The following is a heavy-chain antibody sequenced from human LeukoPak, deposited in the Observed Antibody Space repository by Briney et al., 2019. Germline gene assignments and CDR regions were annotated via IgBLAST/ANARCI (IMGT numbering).Heavy chain of an antibody. CDR1: GFNFNTKW. CDR3: ADPPSDF. V-gene: IGHV3-7*01. J-gene: IGHJ4*02. Sequence: GGSLRLACATSGFNFNTKWMTWVRQAPGKGLEWVANINQDGSEKYHGDSVKGRFIISRDNAKRSLFLEMSSLRAEDTAVYYCADPPSDFWGQGTLVAVSS. CDR2: INQDGSEK.